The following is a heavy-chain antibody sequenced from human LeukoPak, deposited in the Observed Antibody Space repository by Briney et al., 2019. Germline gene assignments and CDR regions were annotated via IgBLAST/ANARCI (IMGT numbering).Heavy chain of an antibody. CDR1: GFTFSSYA. CDR3: SLIQLSYYYMDV. D-gene: IGHD5-18*01. CDR2: ITGSAGGT. Sequence: GGSLRLSCAASGFTFSSYAMSWVRQAPGKGLEWVSVITGSAGGTYYADSVKGRFTISRDNAKNSLYLQMNSLRAEDTAVYYCSLIQLSYYYMDVWGKGTTVTVSS. J-gene: IGHJ6*03. V-gene: IGHV3-23*01.